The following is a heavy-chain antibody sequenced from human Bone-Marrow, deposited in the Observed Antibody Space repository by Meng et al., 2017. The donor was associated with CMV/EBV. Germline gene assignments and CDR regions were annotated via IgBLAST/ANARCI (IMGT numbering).Heavy chain of an antibody. D-gene: IGHD4-23*01. CDR3: ARDGVVTPLAY. Sequence: GESLKISCAASGFTFSSYWMSWVRQAPGKGLEWVANIKQDGSEKYYVDSVKGRFTISRDNAKSSLYLQMNSLRAEDTAVYYCARDGVVTPLAYWGQGTLVTVYS. V-gene: IGHV3-7*01. J-gene: IGHJ4*02. CDR2: IKQDGSEK. CDR1: GFTFSSYW.